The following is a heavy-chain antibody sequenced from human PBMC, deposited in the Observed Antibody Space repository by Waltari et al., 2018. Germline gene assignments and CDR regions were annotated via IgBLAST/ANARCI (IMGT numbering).Heavy chain of an antibody. Sequence: QVQLVESGGGVVQPGRSLRLSCAASGFTFSSYGMHWVRQAPGKGLGGVAVIWDDGRNKYYADSVKGRFTISRDNSKNTLYLQMNSLRAEDTAMYYCAKDPWRYSGSQGIAEDFDYWGQGTLVTVSS. CDR3: AKDPWRYSGSQGIAEDFDY. J-gene: IGHJ4*02. CDR1: GFTFSSYG. CDR2: IWDDGRNK. V-gene: IGHV3-30*18. D-gene: IGHD5-12*01.